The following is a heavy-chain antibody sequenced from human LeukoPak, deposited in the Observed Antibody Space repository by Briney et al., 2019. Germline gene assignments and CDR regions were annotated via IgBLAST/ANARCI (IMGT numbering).Heavy chain of an antibody. D-gene: IGHD3-16*01. CDR1: GGSISNSSYY. CDR2: IYYSGST. CDR3: ARWSLDWGFDY. V-gene: IGHV4-39*07. J-gene: IGHJ4*02. Sequence: SETVSLTCTVSGGSISNSSYYWGWIRQPPGKGLEWIGNIYYSGSTFYNPSLKSRVTISLDMSNNHFSLKLNSVTAADTAVYYCARWSLDWGFDYWGQGSLVTVSS.